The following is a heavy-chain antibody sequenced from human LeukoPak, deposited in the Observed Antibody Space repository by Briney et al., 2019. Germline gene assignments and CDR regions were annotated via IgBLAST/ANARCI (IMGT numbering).Heavy chain of an antibody. D-gene: IGHD3-10*01. Sequence: ASVKVSCKASGYTFTSYDVNWVRQATGQGLEWMGWMNPDSGNTGYAQKFQGRVTMTRNTSINTAYMELSNLRSEDTAVYYCARGPYYYGSGNYYLNYWGQGTLVTVSS. CDR1: GYTFTSYD. V-gene: IGHV1-8*01. J-gene: IGHJ4*02. CDR3: ARGPYYYGSGNYYLNY. CDR2: MNPDSGNT.